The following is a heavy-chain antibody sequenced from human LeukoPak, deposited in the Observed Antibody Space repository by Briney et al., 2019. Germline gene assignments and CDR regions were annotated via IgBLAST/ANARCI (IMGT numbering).Heavy chain of an antibody. CDR2: VSGRSSGI. D-gene: IGHD1-26*01. J-gene: IGHJ3*01. Sequence: GGSLRLSCAASGFTFSDHYMSWIRQAPGKGLEWVSYVSGRSSGIYYADAVKGRFTISRDNAKNSLFLKMKSLSAEDTAVYYCARGLLGATNPFDFWGQGTMVTVSS. V-gene: IGHV3-11*01. CDR1: GFTFSDHY. CDR3: ARGLLGATNPFDF.